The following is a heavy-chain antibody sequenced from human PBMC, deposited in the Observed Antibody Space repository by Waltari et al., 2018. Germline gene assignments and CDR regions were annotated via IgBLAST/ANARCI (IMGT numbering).Heavy chain of an antibody. CDR2: INMEGSLI. V-gene: IGHV3-74*01. J-gene: IGHJ4*02. CDR3: ARGGGSLDY. D-gene: IGHD3-10*01. CDR1: GFTFNTYW. Sequence: EVQLVESGGGLVRPGGSLRLSCAASGFTFNTYWMHWVRQAPGKGLVWVERINMEGSLISYAASVKGRFTISRDNAKNTLYLQMNSLRAEDTAVYYCARGGGSLDYWGQGTQVTVSS.